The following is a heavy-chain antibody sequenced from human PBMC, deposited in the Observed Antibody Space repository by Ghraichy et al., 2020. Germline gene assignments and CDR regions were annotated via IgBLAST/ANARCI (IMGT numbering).Heavy chain of an antibody. J-gene: IGHJ4*02. V-gene: IGHV3-23*01. CDR1: GFTFSSYA. D-gene: IGHD6-13*01. CDR3: AKDLRAWQQLRAFDY. Sequence: GASLNISCAASGFTFSSYAMSWVRQAPGKGLEWVSAISGSGGSTYYADSVKGRFTISRDNSKNTLYLQMNSLRAEDTAVYYCAKDLRAWQQLRAFDYWGQGTLVTVSS. CDR2: ISGSGGST.